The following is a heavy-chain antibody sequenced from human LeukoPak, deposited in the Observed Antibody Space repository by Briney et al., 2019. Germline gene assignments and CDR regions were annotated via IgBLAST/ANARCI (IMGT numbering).Heavy chain of an antibody. Sequence: PGGSLRLSCEASGLTFSNYWMHWVRQAPGKGLVWVSRINSDASSTTYADSVKGRFTISRDNAKNTLYLQMNSLRAEDTAVYYCAKSDWFDPWGQGTLVTVSS. CDR2: INSDASST. CDR1: GLTFSNYW. CDR3: AKSDWFDP. J-gene: IGHJ5*02. V-gene: IGHV3-74*01.